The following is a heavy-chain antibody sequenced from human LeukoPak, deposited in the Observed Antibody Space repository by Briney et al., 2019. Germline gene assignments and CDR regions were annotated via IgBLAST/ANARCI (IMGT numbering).Heavy chain of an antibody. CDR3: AKDLDYCSGGSCYSGAFDI. V-gene: IGHV3-23*01. Sequence: GGSLRLSCAASGFTFSSYAMSWVRQAPGKGLEWVSGIGGSGTRTYYADSVKGRFTISRDNSKNTLYLQMISLRAEDTAVYYCAKDLDYCSGGSCYSGAFDIWGQGTMVTVSS. D-gene: IGHD2-15*01. CDR1: GFTFSSYA. CDR2: IGGSGTRT. J-gene: IGHJ3*02.